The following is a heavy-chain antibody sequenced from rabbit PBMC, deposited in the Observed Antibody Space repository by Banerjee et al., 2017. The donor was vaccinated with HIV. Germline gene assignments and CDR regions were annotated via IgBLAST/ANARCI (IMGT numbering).Heavy chain of an antibody. CDR1: GFSFSSNYY. Sequence: QQLEESGGDLVKPGASLTLTCIASGFSFSSNYYMCWVRQAPGKGLEWIGCIYTGSGNTYYASWAKGRFTISKTSSTTVTLQMTSLTAADTATYFCAGGSYYVGFNLWGPGTLVTVS. CDR2: IYTGSGNT. CDR3: AGGSYYVGFNL. V-gene: IGHV1S40*01. J-gene: IGHJ4*01. D-gene: IGHD8-1*01.